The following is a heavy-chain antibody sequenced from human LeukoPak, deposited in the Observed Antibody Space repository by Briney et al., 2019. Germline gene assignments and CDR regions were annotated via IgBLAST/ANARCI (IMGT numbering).Heavy chain of an antibody. CDR3: ARLGYCSGGSCYPEYYFDY. CDR1: GGSISSYY. V-gene: IGHV4-59*08. Sequence: SETLSLTCTVSGGSISSYYWSWIRQPPGKGLEWIGYIYYSGGTNYNPSLKSRVTISVDTSKNQFSLKLSSVTAADTAVYYCARLGYCSGGSCYPEYYFDYWGQGTLVTVSS. D-gene: IGHD2-15*01. J-gene: IGHJ4*02. CDR2: IYYSGGT.